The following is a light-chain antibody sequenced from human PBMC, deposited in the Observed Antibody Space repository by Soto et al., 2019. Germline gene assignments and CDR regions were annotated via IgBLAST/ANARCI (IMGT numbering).Light chain of an antibody. J-gene: IGLJ2*01. CDR1: QIGTRS. CDR3: QLWDSITDHVI. Sequence: SYELTQPPSVSVAPGQTARITCGGNQIGTRSLHWYQQKPGQAPKLIVYADKVRPSGIPERFSGSSSGDTATLTISRVEAGDEADYYCQLWDSITDHVIFGGGTKVTVL. CDR2: ADK. V-gene: IGLV3-21*02.